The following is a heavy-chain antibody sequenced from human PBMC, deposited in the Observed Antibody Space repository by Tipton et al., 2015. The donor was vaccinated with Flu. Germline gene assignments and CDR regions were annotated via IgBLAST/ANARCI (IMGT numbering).Heavy chain of an antibody. CDR2: ISGSGAYI. J-gene: IGHJ4*02. Sequence: SLRLSCATSGFTFSNSSMNWVRQAPGKGLEWVSSISGSGAYIYYADSVKGRFTISRDNAKNSLNLQMSSLRADDTAVYYCARLHYLDYFDFWGQGALVTVSS. CDR3: ARLHYLDYFDF. V-gene: IGHV3-21*01. D-gene: IGHD1-26*01. CDR1: GFTFSNSS.